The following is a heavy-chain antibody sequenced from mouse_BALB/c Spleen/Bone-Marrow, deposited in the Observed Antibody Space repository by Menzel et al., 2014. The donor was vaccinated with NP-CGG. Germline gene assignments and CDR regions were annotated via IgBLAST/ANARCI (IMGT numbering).Heavy chain of an antibody. Sequence: EVQLQQSGAELVKPGASVKLSCTASGFNIKDTYMHWVKQRPEQGLEWIGRIDPANGSTKYDPKFQGKATITADTSSNTAYLQLSSLTSEDTAVYYCARYYYGSSLFDYWGQGTTLTVSS. CDR1: GFNIKDTY. V-gene: IGHV14-3*02. CDR2: IDPANGST. D-gene: IGHD1-1*01. J-gene: IGHJ2*01. CDR3: ARYYYGSSLFDY.